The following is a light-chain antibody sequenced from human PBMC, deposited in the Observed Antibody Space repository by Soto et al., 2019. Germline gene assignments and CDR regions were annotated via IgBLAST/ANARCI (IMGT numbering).Light chain of an antibody. CDR3: CSYAGSNSFAV. Sequence: QSALTQPASVSGSPGQSITISCTGTSSDIGSYDRVSWYQRHPGKAPKLMIFEDSRRPSGISNRFSGSKSGNTASLTISGLQAEDEADYYCCSYAGSNSFAVFGGGTQLTVL. V-gene: IGLV2-23*02. J-gene: IGLJ2*01. CDR2: EDS. CDR1: SSDIGSYDR.